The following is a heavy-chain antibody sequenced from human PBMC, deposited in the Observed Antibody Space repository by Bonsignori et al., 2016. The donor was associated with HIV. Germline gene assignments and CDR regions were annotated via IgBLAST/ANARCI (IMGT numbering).Heavy chain of an antibody. J-gene: IGHJ4*02. CDR2: KQDGSER. V-gene: IGHV3-7*03. CDR3: ATDLGIGEPDSDY. Sequence: WIRQPPGRGWMGGQYKQDGSERHYVDSVKGRFTISRDNAKNSLSLQMNSLRAEDTAVYYCATDLGIGEPDSDYWGQGTLVTVSS. D-gene: IGHD2-21*01.